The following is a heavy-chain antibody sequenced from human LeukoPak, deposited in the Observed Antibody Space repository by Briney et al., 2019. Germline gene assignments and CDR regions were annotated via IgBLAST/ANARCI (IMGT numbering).Heavy chain of an antibody. CDR2: IYYSGST. V-gene: IGHV4-59*01. D-gene: IGHD6-13*01. CDR1: GGSISSYY. J-gene: IGHJ4*02. Sequence: PSETLSLTCTVSGGSISSYYWSWIRQPPGKGLEWIGYIYYSGSTKYNPSLKSRVTISLDTSKNQFSLKLSSVTAADTAVYYCARARFSSRNRDGYLDSWGEGTPATVSS. CDR3: ARARFSSRNRDGYLDS.